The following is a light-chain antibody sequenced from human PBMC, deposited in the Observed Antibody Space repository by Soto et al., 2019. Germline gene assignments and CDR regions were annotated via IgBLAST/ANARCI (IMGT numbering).Light chain of an antibody. CDR1: QSISNW. Sequence: DLQMTPSPSTLPAPVGDRVTITCRASQSISNWLAWYQQKPGTAPQLLIYHASTLASGVPSRFSGSGSGTEFTLTISRLEPDDFATYHRQQYYSYSFGQGTKVDIK. J-gene: IGKJ1*01. CDR3: QQYYSYS. V-gene: IGKV1-5*01. CDR2: HAS.